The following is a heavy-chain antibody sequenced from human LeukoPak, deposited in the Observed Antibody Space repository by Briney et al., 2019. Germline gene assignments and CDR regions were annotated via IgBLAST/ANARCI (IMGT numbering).Heavy chain of an antibody. Sequence: GGSLRLSCAASGFTFSSYWMHWVRQAPGKGLVWVSRINSDGSSTSYADSVKGRFTISRDNAKNTLYLQMNSLRAEDTAVYYCARGGGRLVGDAFDVWGLGTMVTVSS. CDR2: INSDGSST. J-gene: IGHJ3*01. D-gene: IGHD6-6*01. CDR3: ARGGGRLVGDAFDV. CDR1: GFTFSSYW. V-gene: IGHV3-74*01.